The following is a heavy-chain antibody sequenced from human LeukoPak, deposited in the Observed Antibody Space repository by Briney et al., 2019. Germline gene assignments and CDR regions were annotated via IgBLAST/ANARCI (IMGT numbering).Heavy chain of an antibody. Sequence: GGTLRLSCAASGFTFSSYGMSWVRQAPGKGLEWVSAISGSGGSTYYADSVKGRFTISRDNSKNTLYLQMNSLRAEDTAVYYCARVTYGSGTYGAFDYWGQGTLVTVSS. D-gene: IGHD3-10*01. CDR1: GFTFSSYG. V-gene: IGHV3-23*01. CDR2: ISGSGGST. CDR3: ARVTYGSGTYGAFDY. J-gene: IGHJ4*02.